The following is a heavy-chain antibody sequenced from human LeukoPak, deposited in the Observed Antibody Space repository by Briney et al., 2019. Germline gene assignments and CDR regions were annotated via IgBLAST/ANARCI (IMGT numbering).Heavy chain of an antibody. J-gene: IGHJ4*02. CDR2: IKRAESEK. V-gene: IGHV3-7*01. CDR3: ARGNDYGDYIGIYFDY. D-gene: IGHD4-17*01. CDR1: GFTFSNYW. Sequence: GESLRLSCAASGFTFSNYWMSWVRQAPGKGLEWVANIKRAESEKYYVDSVKGRFTISRDNARSSVYLQMNSLRAEDTAVYYCARGNDYGDYIGIYFDYWGQGTLVTGSS.